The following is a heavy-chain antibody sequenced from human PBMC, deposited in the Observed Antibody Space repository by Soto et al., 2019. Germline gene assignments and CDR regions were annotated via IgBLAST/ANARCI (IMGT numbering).Heavy chain of an antibody. J-gene: IGHJ4*01. D-gene: IGHD3-22*01. CDR2: ISGSGRGT. Sequence: EVQLLESGGGLVQPGGSLRLSCPASGFTFRSYGMNWVRQAPGKGLEWVAGISGSGRGTYYADSVKGRFTISRDNAKNAVYLQMSSRRAVDTAVYYCAKGGDNSGYYQYSFDSWGHGTLVTVSS. CDR3: AKGGDNSGYYQYSFDS. CDR1: GFTFRSYG. V-gene: IGHV3-23*01.